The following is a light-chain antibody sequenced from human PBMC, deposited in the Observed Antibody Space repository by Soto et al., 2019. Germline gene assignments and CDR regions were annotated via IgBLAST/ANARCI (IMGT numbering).Light chain of an antibody. Sequence: EIVLTQSPATLSLSPGERATLSCRASQTVSNYLAWYQQKPGQAPRLLIYDASNRATGVPARFSGRGSGTDVTLTISSREPDDFAVYYYQQRNTRPATLGQGTKVEL. CDR3: QQRNTRPAT. CDR2: DAS. V-gene: IGKV3-11*01. J-gene: IGKJ1*01. CDR1: QTVSNY.